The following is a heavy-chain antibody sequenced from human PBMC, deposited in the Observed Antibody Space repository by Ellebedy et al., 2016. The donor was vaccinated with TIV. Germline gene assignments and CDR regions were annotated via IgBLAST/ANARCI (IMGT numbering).Heavy chain of an antibody. D-gene: IGHD2/OR15-2a*01. CDR2: ISGSGGDT. CDR3: AKVSFEGSRRDY. V-gene: IGHV3-23*01. J-gene: IGHJ4*02. Sequence: PGGSLRLSCAASGFSFRTYAMSWVRQAPGKGLACVSSISGSGGDTYYADSVKGRFIISRDNSKNTLYLQMNSLRAEDTAVYYCAKVSFEGSRRDYWGQGTLVTVSS. CDR1: GFSFRTYA.